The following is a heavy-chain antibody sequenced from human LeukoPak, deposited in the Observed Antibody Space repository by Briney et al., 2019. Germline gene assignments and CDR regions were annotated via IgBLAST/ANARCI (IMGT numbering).Heavy chain of an antibody. CDR2: ISSSGST. D-gene: IGHD3-22*01. J-gene: IGHJ3*02. V-gene: IGHV4-4*07. CDR1: GGSISSYY. Sequence: SETLSLTCTVSGGSISSYYWSWIRQPAGKGLEWIGRISSSGSTTYNPSLKSRVTISVDTSKNQFSLKLSSVTAADTAVYFCARGPYSYDSSGAFDIWGQGTMVTVSS. CDR3: ARGPYSYDSSGAFDI.